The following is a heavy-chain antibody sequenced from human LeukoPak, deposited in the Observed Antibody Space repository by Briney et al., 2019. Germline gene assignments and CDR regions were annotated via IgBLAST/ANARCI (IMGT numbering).Heavy chain of an antibody. CDR3: ARGGGHCSGGNCYSLWFDP. CDR2: IHYSGST. CDR1: GGSISSGDYY. Sequence: SETLSLTCTVSGGSISSGDYYWSWIRQPPGKGLEWIGYIHYSGSTYYGPFLKSRVTLSVDTSQNQSSLKLSSVTAADTAVYYCARGGGHCSGGNCYSLWFDPWGQGTLVTVSS. D-gene: IGHD2-15*01. J-gene: IGHJ5*02. V-gene: IGHV4-30-4*01.